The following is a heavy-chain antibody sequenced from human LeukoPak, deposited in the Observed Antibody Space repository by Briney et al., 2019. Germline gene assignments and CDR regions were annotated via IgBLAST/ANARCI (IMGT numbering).Heavy chain of an antibody. D-gene: IGHD3-3*01. CDR1: GGSISSYY. Sequence: SETLSLTCTVSGGSISSYYWSWIRQPPGKGLEWIGYIYYSGSTNYNPSLKSRVTISVDTSKNQFSLKLSSVTAADTAVYYCASSKSGSYDFWSGYSPTDYWGQGTLVTVSS. V-gene: IGHV4-59*01. CDR2: IYYSGST. J-gene: IGHJ4*02. CDR3: ASSKSGSYDFWSGYSPTDY.